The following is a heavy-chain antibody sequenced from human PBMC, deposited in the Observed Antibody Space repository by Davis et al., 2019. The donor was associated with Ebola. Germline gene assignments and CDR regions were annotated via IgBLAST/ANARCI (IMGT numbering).Heavy chain of an antibody. CDR1: GFTFSSYC. CDR2: ISSSSSYI. CDR3: ARDPLTSGMVRGVIFFDY. V-gene: IGHV3-21*01. Sequence: PGGSLRPSCAASGFTFSSYCMNWVRQAPGKVLEWVSSISSSSSYIYYANSVKGRFTISRDNAKNSLYLQMNSLRAEDTAVYYCARDPLTSGMVRGVIFFDYWGQGTLVTVSS. D-gene: IGHD3-10*01. J-gene: IGHJ4*02.